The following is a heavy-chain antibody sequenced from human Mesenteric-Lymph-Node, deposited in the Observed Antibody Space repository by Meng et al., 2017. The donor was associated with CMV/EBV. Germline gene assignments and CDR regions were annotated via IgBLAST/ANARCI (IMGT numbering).Heavy chain of an antibody. Sequence: SETLSLTCAVYGGSFSGYYWSWIRQPPGKGLEWIGEINHSGSTNYNPSLKSRVTISVDTSKNQFSLKLSSVTAADTAMYYCARVKYLGPGTHFDNWGQGTLVTVSS. D-gene: IGHD3-10*01. J-gene: IGHJ4*02. CDR2: INHSGST. CDR1: GGSFSGYY. V-gene: IGHV4-34*01. CDR3: ARVKYLGPGTHFDN.